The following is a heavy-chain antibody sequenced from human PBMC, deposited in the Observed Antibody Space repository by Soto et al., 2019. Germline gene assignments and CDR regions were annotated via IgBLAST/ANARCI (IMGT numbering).Heavy chain of an antibody. CDR1: GYTFTGYH. Sequence: ASVKVSCKASGYTFTGYHMNWARQAPGQGLEWMGWINPNSGSTNYAKKFQGRVTMTRNTSISTAYMELNRLRPYYTAASTCARVNVQSSGYYFLCGHWGQGTRGTVSS. CDR2: INPNSGST. CDR3: ARVNVQSSGYYFLCGH. J-gene: IGHJ4*02. D-gene: IGHD3-22*01. V-gene: IGHV1-2*02.